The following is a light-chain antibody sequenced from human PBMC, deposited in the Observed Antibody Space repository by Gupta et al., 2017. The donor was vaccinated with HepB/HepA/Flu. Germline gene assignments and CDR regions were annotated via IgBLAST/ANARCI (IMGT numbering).Light chain of an antibody. CDR1: SPNIGADYD. CDR2: GKK. Sequence: QSVMTQPPSVSGAPGQTVTISCAGSSPNIGADYDVHWYQQRPATAPKLLIYGKKNRSSGVPDRCSGSKSGTSASLAITWLQAEDEADYYCQSYEHSLSGVVFGGGFKGTVL. V-gene: IGLV1-40*01. J-gene: IGLJ2*01. CDR3: QSYEHSLSGVV.